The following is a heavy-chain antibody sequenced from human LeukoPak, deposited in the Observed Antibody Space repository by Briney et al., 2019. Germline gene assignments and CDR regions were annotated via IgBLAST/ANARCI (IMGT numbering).Heavy chain of an antibody. CDR3: ARVSPGPMATISGYFDY. D-gene: IGHD5-24*01. V-gene: IGHV4-59*01. CDR1: GGSISNYY. CDR2: IYYSGGT. J-gene: IGHJ4*02. Sequence: PSETLSLTCTVSGGSISNYYWSWIRQPPGKGLEWIGYIYYSGGTNYNPSLKSRVTISVDTSKNQFSLKLSSVTAADTAVYYCARVSPGPMATISGYFDYWGQGTLVTVSS.